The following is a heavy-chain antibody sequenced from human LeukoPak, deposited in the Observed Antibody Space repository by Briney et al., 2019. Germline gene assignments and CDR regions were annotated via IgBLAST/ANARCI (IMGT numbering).Heavy chain of an antibody. CDR2: ISDRGSRT. Sequence: GGSLRLSCAVSGITLSNYGMSWVRQAPGNGLDWVAGISDRGSRTNYADSVKGRFTVSTDHPKHTLYRQMNSLIAGDTAVYFCAKRGVVIRVILVGFPTDAYSFDSWGQGALVTVSS. CDR1: GITLSNYG. CDR3: AKRGVVIRVILVGFPTDAYSFDS. J-gene: IGHJ4*02. D-gene: IGHD2-21*01. V-gene: IGHV3-23*01.